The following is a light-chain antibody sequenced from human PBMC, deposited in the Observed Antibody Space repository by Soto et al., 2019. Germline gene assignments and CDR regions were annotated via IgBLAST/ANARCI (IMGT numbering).Light chain of an antibody. CDR3: QQYDDLPIT. V-gene: IGKV1-33*01. CDR2: DAS. Sequence: DIQMTQSPSSLSASVGDRVTITCQASRDIDKFLNWYQQKPGKAPKLLIDDASNLATGVPSRFSGSGSGTHFTFSISSLQPEDVATYYCQQYDDLPITCGQGTRLQIK. J-gene: IGKJ5*01. CDR1: RDIDKF.